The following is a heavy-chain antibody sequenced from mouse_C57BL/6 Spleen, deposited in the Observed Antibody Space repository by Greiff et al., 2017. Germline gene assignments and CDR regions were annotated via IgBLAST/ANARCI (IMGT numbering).Heavy chain of an antibody. Sequence: VQLQQPGAELVKPGASVKLSCKASGYTFTSYWMQWVKQRPGQGLEWIGEIDPSDSYTNYNQKFKGKATLTVDTSSSTAYMQLSSLTSEDSAVYYCARSRPPMDYWGQGTSVTVSS. CDR2: IDPSDSYT. CDR1: GYTFTSYW. J-gene: IGHJ4*01. V-gene: IGHV1-50*01. CDR3: ARSRPPMDY. D-gene: IGHD6-1*01.